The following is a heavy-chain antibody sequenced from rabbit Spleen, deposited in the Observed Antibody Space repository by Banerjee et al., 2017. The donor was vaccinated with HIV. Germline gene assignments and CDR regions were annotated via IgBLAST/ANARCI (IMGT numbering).Heavy chain of an antibody. Sequence: QSLEESGGDLVKPGGSLKLSCKASGFSFSSNYYMCWVRQAPGKGPEWIACIWTSSGSTDYASWAKGRFTITRSTSLNTVTLQMTSLTAADTATYFCARDLPGAIGWNFNLWGPGTLVTVS. J-gene: IGHJ4*01. CDR2: IWTSSGST. CDR1: GFSFSSNYY. V-gene: IGHV1S40*01. D-gene: IGHD3-1*01. CDR3: ARDLPGAIGWNFNL.